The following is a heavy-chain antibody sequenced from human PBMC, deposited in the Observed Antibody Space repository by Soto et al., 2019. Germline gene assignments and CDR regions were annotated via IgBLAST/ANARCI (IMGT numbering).Heavy chain of an antibody. D-gene: IGHD2-15*01. J-gene: IGHJ5*02. Sequence: LSLTFTVSGXSISSGYHWAWIRQPPGKGLEWLGSVHYSGNTYYNPSLKSRLTISVDKSKNQFSLNLSSVTAADTAVYYCARQDRVVAEGRWFDPWGQGTLVTVSS. CDR1: GXSISSGYH. CDR2: VHYSGNT. V-gene: IGHV4-38-2*02. CDR3: ARQDRVVAEGRWFDP.